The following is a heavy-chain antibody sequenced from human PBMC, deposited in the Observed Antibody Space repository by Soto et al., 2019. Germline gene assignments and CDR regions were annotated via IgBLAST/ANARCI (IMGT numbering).Heavy chain of an antibody. CDR2: ISGSGGST. J-gene: IGHJ4*02. D-gene: IGHD3-3*01. CDR1: GFTFSSYA. Sequence: QPGGSLRLSCAASGFTFSSYAMSGVRQAPGKGLEWVSAISGSGGSTYYADSVKGRFTISRDNSKNTLYLQMNSLRAEDTAVYYCARDQYTYYDFWSGSPLESAGFDYWGQGTLVTVSS. V-gene: IGHV3-23*01. CDR3: ARDQYTYYDFWSGSPLESAGFDY.